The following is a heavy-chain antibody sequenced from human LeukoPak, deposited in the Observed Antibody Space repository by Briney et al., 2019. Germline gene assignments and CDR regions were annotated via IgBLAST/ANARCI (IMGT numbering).Heavy chain of an antibody. CDR2: IKQDGSEK. V-gene: IGHV3-7*01. Sequence: GGSLRLSCAGSGFTFSNYWMSWVRQAPGKGLEWVANIKQDGSEKYYVDSVKGRFTTSRDNAKNSLYLQMNSLRAEDTAVYYCARESYYDSSGYSDAFDIWGQGTMVTVSS. J-gene: IGHJ3*02. CDR1: GFTFSNYW. CDR3: ARESYYDSSGYSDAFDI. D-gene: IGHD3-22*01.